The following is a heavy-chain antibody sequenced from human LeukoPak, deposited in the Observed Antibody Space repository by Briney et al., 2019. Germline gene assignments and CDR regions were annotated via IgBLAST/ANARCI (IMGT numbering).Heavy chain of an antibody. Sequence: GASVKVSCKASGYTFTGYYMHWVRQAPGQGLEWMGWINPNSGGTNYAQKFQGRVTMTRDTSISTAYMELSRLRSDDTAVYYCASSTPPRGSGWYYYYYGMDVWGQGTTVTVSS. CDR1: GYTFTGYY. D-gene: IGHD6-19*01. V-gene: IGHV1-2*02. CDR2: INPNSGGT. CDR3: ASSTPPRGSGWYYYYYGMDV. J-gene: IGHJ6*02.